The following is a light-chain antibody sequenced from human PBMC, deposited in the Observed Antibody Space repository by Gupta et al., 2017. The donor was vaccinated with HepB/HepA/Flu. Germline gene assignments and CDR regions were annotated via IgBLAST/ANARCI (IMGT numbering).Light chain of an antibody. Sequence: DILMTQSPDSLAVSLGERATITCRSSQTLLNPATNENHLAWYQQKGGQPPKLLIYWASTRESGVPDRFSGRASVTDITLTISSLQGENVALYNTEQDDYGPLTFGQGTRLEIK. CDR1: QTLLNPATNENH. J-gene: IGKJ5*01. CDR2: WAS. CDR3: EQDDYGPLT. V-gene: IGKV4-1*01.